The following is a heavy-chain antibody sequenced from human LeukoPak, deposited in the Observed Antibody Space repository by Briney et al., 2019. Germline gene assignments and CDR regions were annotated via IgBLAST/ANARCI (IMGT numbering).Heavy chain of an antibody. Sequence: ASVKVSCKASGYTFTSYDINWVRQATGQGLEWMGWMNPNSGNTGYAQKFQGRVTMTRNTSISTAYMELRSLRSDDTAVYYCAREGKAYYYYYMDVWGKGTTVTVSS. V-gene: IGHV1-8*01. CDR1: GYTFTSYD. J-gene: IGHJ6*03. CDR2: MNPNSGNT. CDR3: AREGKAYYYYYMDV.